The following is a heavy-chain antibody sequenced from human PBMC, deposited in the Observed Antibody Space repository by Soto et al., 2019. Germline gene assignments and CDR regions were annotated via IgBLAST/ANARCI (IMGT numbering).Heavy chain of an antibody. CDR2: IIPIFGTA. Sequence: QVQLVQSGAEVKKPGSSVKVSCKASGGTFSSYAISWVRQAPGQGLEWMGGIIPIFGTANYAQKFQGRVTITADKSTSTAYLELSSLRSEDTAVYYCARELTGTLTNSVFDYWGQGTLVTVSS. CDR1: GGTFSSYA. J-gene: IGHJ4*02. V-gene: IGHV1-69*06. CDR3: ARELTGTLTNSVFDY. D-gene: IGHD7-27*01.